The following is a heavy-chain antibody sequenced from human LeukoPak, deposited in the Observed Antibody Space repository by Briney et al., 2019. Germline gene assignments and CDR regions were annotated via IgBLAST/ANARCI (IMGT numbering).Heavy chain of an antibody. D-gene: IGHD3-10*01. V-gene: IGHV3-49*04. CDR3: TSSFGQFSFFDY. CDR2: IRGKAYGATT. Sequence: PGGSLRLSCSTSGFTFGGYSMIWVRQAPGKGLEWVGFIRGKAYGATTEYAASVKGRFTISRDDSKSIAYLQMNSLKTEDTAVYYCTSSFGQFSFFDYWGQGTLVTVSS. CDR1: GFTFGGYS. J-gene: IGHJ4*01.